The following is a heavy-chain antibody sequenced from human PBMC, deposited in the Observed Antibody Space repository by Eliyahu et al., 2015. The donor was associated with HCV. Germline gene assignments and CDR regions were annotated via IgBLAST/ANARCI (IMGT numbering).Heavy chain of an antibody. J-gene: IGHJ4*02. Sequence: QVQLQQWGAGLLKPSETLSLTCAVYGGSFSGYYWSWIRQPPGKGLEWIGEINHSGSTNYNPSLKSRVTISVDTSKNQFSLKLSSVTAADTAVYYCARGLRRVVGFDYWGQGTLVTVSS. V-gene: IGHV4-34*01. D-gene: IGHD3-22*01. CDR3: ARGLRRVVGFDY. CDR1: GGSFSGYY. CDR2: INHSGST.